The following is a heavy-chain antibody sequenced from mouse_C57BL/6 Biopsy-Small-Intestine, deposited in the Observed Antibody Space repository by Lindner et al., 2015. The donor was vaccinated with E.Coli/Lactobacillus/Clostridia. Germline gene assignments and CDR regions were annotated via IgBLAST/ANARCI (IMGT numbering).Heavy chain of an antibody. J-gene: IGHJ1*03. D-gene: IGHD2-1*01. Sequence: VQLQESGAELVRPGTSVKVSCRASGYAFTNYLIEWVKQRPGQGLEWIGVINPGSGGTNYNEKFKGKATLTADKSSSIAYMQLSSLTSEDSAVFFCARGGYYGTRYFDVWGTGTTVTVSS. CDR2: INPGSGGT. V-gene: IGHV1-54*01. CDR1: GYAFTNYL. CDR3: ARGGYYGTRYFDV.